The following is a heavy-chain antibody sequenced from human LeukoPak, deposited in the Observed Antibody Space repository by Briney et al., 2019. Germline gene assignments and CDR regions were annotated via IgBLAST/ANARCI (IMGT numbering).Heavy chain of an antibody. CDR1: GYTFTSYG. CDR2: MNPNSGNT. V-gene: IGHV1-8*02. D-gene: IGHD6-19*01. Sequence: ASVKVSCKASGYTFTSYGISWVRQAPGQGLEWMGWMNPNSGNTGYAQKFQGRVTMTRNTSISTAYMGLSSLTSEDTAVYYCARGWRRIAVAGTRWYYFDYWGQGTLVTVSS. CDR3: ARGWRRIAVAGTRWYYFDY. J-gene: IGHJ4*02.